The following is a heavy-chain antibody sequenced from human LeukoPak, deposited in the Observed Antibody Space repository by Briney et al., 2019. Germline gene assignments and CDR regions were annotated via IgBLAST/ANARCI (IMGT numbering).Heavy chain of an antibody. CDR2: INHGGST. V-gene: IGHV4-34*01. CDR3: ARYLDYGGNSRVFQH. CDR1: GGSLSAYY. Sequence: SETLSLTCAVYGGSLSAYYWTWIRQPSGKGLEWIGEINHGGSTNYNPSLKSRVTISIDTSKNQFSLKLSSVTAADTAFYYCARYLDYGGNSRVFQHWGQGTLVTVSS. J-gene: IGHJ1*01. D-gene: IGHD4-23*01.